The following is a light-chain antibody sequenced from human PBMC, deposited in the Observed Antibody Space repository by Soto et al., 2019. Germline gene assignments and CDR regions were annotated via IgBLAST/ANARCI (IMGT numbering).Light chain of an antibody. J-gene: IGLJ3*02. Sequence: SYELTQPPSVSVAPGQTARITCGGNNIGSKSVHWYQQKPGQAPVLVVYDDSDRPSGIPERFSGSNSGNTATLTISGLRSEDEADYYCAAWDDSLSGWVFGGGTKLTVL. CDR3: AAWDDSLSGWV. CDR1: NIGSKS. CDR2: DDS. V-gene: IGLV3-21*02.